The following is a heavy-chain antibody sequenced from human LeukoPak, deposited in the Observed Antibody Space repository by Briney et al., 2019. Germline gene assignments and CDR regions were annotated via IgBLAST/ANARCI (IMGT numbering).Heavy chain of an antibody. CDR1: GFTFSSYG. Sequence: GRSRRLSCAASGFTFSSYGMHWVRQAPGKGLEWVAVISHDGGNKYYADSVKGRFTISRDNSKNTLYLQMNSLRAEDTAVYYCSGYNWFDPWGQGTLVTVSS. J-gene: IGHJ5*02. CDR2: ISHDGGNK. D-gene: IGHD3-22*01. V-gene: IGHV3-30*03. CDR3: SGYNWFDP.